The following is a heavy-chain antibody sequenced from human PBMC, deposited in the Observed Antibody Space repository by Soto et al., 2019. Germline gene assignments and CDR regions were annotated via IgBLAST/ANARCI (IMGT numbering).Heavy chain of an antibody. CDR3: ASIAVAEGFDP. V-gene: IGHV3-53*02. CDR2: IHSGGNT. J-gene: IGHJ5*02. Sequence: EVQLVETGGGLIQPGGSLRLSCAASGFSISINYMSWVRQAPGKGLEWVSIIHSGGNTDYADSVKGRFTVSGDNSKNTVYLQMNSLRAEDTAIYYCASIAVAEGFDPWGQGTLVTVSS. CDR1: GFSISINY. D-gene: IGHD6-19*01.